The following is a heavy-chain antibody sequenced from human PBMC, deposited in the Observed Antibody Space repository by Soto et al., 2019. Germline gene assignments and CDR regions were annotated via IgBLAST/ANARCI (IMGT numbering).Heavy chain of an antibody. J-gene: IGHJ6*02. V-gene: IGHV4-59*01. Sequence: SETLCLTCTVSGGAISGYDGSWIRQPPGKGLEWIGYMYNTGSTVYNPSFKSRVTISVDTSKNQFSLKLNSVTAADTAVYYCARDLWGYCGTDCFPLDVWGQGTTVTVSS. CDR3: ARDLWGYCGTDCFPLDV. CDR2: MYNTGST. D-gene: IGHD2-21*02. CDR1: GGAISGYD.